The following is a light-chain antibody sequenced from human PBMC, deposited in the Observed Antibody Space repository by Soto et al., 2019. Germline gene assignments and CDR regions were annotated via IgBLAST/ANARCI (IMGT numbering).Light chain of an antibody. CDR1: SNDVGGYNF. CDR2: EVS. V-gene: IGLV2-8*01. Sequence: QSVLAQPPSASGSPGQSVTISCAGTSNDVGGYNFVSWYQQHPGKAPKLMIFEVSKRPSGVPDRFSGSKSGNTASLTVSGLQAEDEADYYCSSYAGNNIFHVFGTGTKLTVL. CDR3: SSYAGNNIFHV. J-gene: IGLJ1*01.